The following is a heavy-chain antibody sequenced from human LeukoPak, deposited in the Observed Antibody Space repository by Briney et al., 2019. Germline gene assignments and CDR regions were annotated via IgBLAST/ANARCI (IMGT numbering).Heavy chain of an antibody. J-gene: IGHJ4*02. CDR3: ARLRPSIGAAGTFDY. CDR1: GGSISSYY. V-gene: IGHV4-59*08. Sequence: KASETLSLTCTVSGGSISSYYGSWIRQPPGKGREWIGYIYYTGNTKYNASLKSRVTISVDTSKNQFSLKLSSVTAADTAVYYCARLRPSIGAAGTFDYWGQGTLVTVSS. CDR2: IYYTGNT. D-gene: IGHD6-13*01.